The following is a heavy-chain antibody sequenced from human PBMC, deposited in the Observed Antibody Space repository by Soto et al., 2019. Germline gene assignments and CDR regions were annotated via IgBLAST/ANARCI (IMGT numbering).Heavy chain of an antibody. CDR3: TRDPMNGGWWFDP. CDR1: GGSITSNHW. CDR2: IFHSGFT. D-gene: IGHD6-19*01. J-gene: IGHJ5*02. V-gene: IGHV4-4*02. Sequence: PSETLSLTCAVSGGSITSNHWWTWVRQPPGMGLEWIGEIFHSGFTNYNPSLKSRVTISLDTSKNQFPLNLTSVTAADTAVYYCTRDPMNGGWWFDPWGQGTLVTVSS.